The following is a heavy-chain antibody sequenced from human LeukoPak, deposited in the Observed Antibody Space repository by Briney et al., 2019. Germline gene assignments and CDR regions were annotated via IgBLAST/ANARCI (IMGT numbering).Heavy chain of an antibody. V-gene: IGHV4-34*01. D-gene: IGHD5-24*01. CDR3: ELTGDGYNPS. J-gene: IGHJ4*02. Sequence: SETLSLTCAVYGGSFSGYYWSWIRQPPGKGLEWIGEINHSGSTNYNPSLKSRVTISVDTSKNQFSLKLSYVTAADTAVYYCELTGDGYNPSWGQGTLVTVSS. CDR1: GGSFSGYY. CDR2: INHSGST.